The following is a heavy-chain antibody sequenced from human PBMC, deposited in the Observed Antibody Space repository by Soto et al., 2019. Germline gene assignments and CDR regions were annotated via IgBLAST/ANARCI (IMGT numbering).Heavy chain of an antibody. Sequence: SETLSLTCTVFGGSISSYYWSWIRQPPGKGLEWIGYIYYSGSTNYNPSPKSRVTISVDTSKNQFSLKLSSVTAADTAVYYCARGGDYDILTYYYYYMDVWGKGTTVTVSS. CDR3: ARGGDYDILTYYYYYMDV. J-gene: IGHJ6*03. V-gene: IGHV4-59*01. CDR1: GGSISSYY. CDR2: IYYSGST. D-gene: IGHD4-17*01.